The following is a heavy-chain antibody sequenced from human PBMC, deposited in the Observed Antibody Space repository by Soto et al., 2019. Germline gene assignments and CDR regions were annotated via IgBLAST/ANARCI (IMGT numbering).Heavy chain of an antibody. D-gene: IGHD5-12*01. V-gene: IGHV4-39*01. J-gene: IGHJ4*02. CDR3: ASENSGYDRAFDY. CDR1: GGSISSSSYY. CDR2: IYYSGST. Sequence: QLQLQESGPGLVKPSETLSLTCTVSGGSISSSSYYWGWIRQPPGKGLEWIGSIYYSGSTYYNPSLKSRVPISVDTSKNQFSLKLSSVTAADTAVYYCASENSGYDRAFDYWGQGTLVTVSS.